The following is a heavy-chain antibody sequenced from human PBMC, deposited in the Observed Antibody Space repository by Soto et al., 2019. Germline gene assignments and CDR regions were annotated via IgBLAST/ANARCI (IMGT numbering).Heavy chain of an antibody. D-gene: IGHD3-3*01. CDR1: GGSFRGYY. V-gene: IGHV4-34*01. CDR3: ARLPYYDFWSGYYRSFDY. J-gene: IGHJ4*02. Sequence: QVQLQQWGAGLLKPSETLSLTCAVYGGSFRGYYWSWIRQPPGKGLERIGEINHSGSTNYNPSLKSRVTISVDTSKNQFSLKLSSVTAADTAVYYCARLPYYDFWSGYYRSFDYWGQGTLVTVSS. CDR2: INHSGST.